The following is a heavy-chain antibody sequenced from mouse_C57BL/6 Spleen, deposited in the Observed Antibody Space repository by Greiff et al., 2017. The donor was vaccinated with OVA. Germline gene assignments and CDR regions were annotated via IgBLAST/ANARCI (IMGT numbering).Heavy chain of an antibody. J-gene: IGHJ4*01. CDR1: GYTFTSYW. CDR2: IYPGSGSP. CDR3: ARRLYDYAYYYAMDY. V-gene: IGHV1-55*01. D-gene: IGHD2-4*01. Sequence: QVQLQQPGAELVKPGASVKMSCKASGYTFTSYWITWVKQRPGQGLEWIGDIYPGSGSPNYNEKFKSKATLTVDTSSSTAYMQLSSLTSDDSAVYYCARRLYDYAYYYAMDYWGQGTSVTVSS.